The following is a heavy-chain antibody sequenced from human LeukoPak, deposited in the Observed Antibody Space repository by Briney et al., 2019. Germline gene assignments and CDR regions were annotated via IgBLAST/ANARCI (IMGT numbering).Heavy chain of an antibody. D-gene: IGHD5-18*01. J-gene: IGHJ6*03. Sequence: PSETLSLTCAVYGGSFSGYYWGWIRQPPGKGLEWIGEINHSGSTNYNPSLKSRVTISVDTSKNQFSLKLSSVTAADTAVYYCARRVGYGQYYYYMDVWGKGTTVTVSS. CDR3: ARRVGYGQYYYYMDV. CDR2: INHSGST. V-gene: IGHV4-34*01. CDR1: GGSFSGYY.